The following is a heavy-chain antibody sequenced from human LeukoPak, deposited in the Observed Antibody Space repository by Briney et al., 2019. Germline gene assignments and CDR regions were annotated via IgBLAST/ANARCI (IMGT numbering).Heavy chain of an antibody. CDR3: AREYIVVVVVHSEKWFDP. CDR2: IIPILGIA. CDR1: GGTFSSYA. Sequence: ASVKVSCKASGGTFSSYAISWVRQAPGQGLEWMGRIIPILGIANYAQKFQGRVTITADKSTSTAYMELSSLRSEDTAVYYCAREYIVVVVVHSEKWFDPWGQGTLVTVSS. J-gene: IGHJ5*02. V-gene: IGHV1-69*04. D-gene: IGHD2-15*01.